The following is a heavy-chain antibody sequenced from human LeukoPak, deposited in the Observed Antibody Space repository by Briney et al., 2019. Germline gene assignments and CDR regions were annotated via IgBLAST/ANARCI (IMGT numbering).Heavy chain of an antibody. CDR1: GDSVSSNSAA. D-gene: IGHD1-26*01. V-gene: IGHV6-1*01. CDR3: ARAAVSGTYEH. J-gene: IGHJ1*01. CDR2: TYYRSKWYN. Sequence: SQTPSLTCAISGDSVSSNSAAWSWLRQSPSRGLEWLGRTYYRSKWYNDYAVSVKSRITINPDTSKNQLSLQLNSVTPEDTAVYYCARAAVSGTYEHWGQGTLVTVSS.